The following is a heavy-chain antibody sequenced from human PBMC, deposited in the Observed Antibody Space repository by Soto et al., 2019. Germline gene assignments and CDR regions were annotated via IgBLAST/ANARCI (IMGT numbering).Heavy chain of an antibody. Sequence: PEGALRLSCAASGFTFSSYNQNVFRQAPGKGMEWVSYISSSSSTIYYADSVKGRFTISRDNAKNSLYLKMNSLRAEDTAVFYCARLRVTHDAFAIWRQGT. CDR3: ARLRVTHDAFAI. D-gene: IGHD2-21*02. CDR2: ISSSSSTI. V-gene: IGHV3-48*01. J-gene: IGHJ3*02. CDR1: GFTFSSYN.